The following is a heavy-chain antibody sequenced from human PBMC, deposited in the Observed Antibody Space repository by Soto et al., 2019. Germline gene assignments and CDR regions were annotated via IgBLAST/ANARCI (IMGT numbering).Heavy chain of an antibody. Sequence: LSLTCAVYGGSFSGYYWSWIRQPPGKGLEWIGEINHSGSTNYNPSLKSRVTISVDTSKNQFSLKLSSVTAADTAVYYCARGADEWGYYRWFGESPKPNYGMDVWGQGTTVTVSS. CDR1: GGSFSGYY. J-gene: IGHJ6*02. V-gene: IGHV4-34*01. D-gene: IGHD3-10*01. CDR2: INHSGST. CDR3: ARGADEWGYYRWFGESPKPNYGMDV.